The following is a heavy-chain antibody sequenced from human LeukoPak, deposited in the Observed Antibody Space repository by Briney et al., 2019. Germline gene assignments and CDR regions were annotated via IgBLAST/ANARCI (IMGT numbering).Heavy chain of an antibody. D-gene: IGHD5-12*01. CDR2: TNQEGSEK. CDR3: ARDPKWLDY. J-gene: IGHJ4*02. CDR1: GFTISTYW. Sequence: GGSLRLSGAASGFTISTYWMSWVRQAPGKGLEWVANTNQEGSEKYYVDSVKGRFTISKDNAKNSLYLQMNSLRAEDTAVYYCARDPKWLDYWGQGTLVTVSS. V-gene: IGHV3-7*01.